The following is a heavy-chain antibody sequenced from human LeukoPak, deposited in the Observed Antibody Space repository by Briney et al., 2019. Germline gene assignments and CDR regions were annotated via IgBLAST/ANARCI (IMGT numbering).Heavy chain of an antibody. J-gene: IGHJ4*02. CDR1: GFTFSSYA. D-gene: IGHD2-15*01. Sequence: GGSLRLSCAASGFTFSSYAMSWVRQAPGKGLEWVSAISGGGGSTYYADSVKGRFTISRDNSKNTLYLQMNSLRAEDTAVYYCAKAGYCSGGSCYSASPFDYWGQGTLVTVSS. CDR3: AKAGYCSGGSCYSASPFDY. V-gene: IGHV3-23*01. CDR2: ISGGGGST.